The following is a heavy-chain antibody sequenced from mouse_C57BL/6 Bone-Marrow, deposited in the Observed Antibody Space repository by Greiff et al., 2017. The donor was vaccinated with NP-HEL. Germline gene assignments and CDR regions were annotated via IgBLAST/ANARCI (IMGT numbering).Heavy chain of an antibody. CDR1: GFSFTSGYY. CDR2: ISYGGSN. V-gene: IGHV3-6*01. CDR3: ARDNPLVTSWFAY. J-gene: IGHJ3*01. Sequence: EVKVEESGPGLVKPSQSLSLTCSVTGFSFTSGYYWNCLRQFPGNKLEWMGYISYGGSNNYNPSLKNRISITRDTSKNQVFLKLNTVTTEDTATYYCARDNPLVTSWFAYWGQGTLVTVSA. D-gene: IGHD2-12*01.